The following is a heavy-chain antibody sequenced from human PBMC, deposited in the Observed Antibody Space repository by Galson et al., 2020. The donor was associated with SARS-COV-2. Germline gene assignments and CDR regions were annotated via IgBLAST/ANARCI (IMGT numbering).Heavy chain of an antibody. Sequence: SGPTLVKPTQTLTLTCTFSGFSLSTSGMCVSWIRQPPGKALEWLARTDWDDDKYYSTSLKTRLTISKDTSKNQVVLTMTNMDPVDTATYYCARIIAAAAGTPFDYWGQGTLVTVSS. V-gene: IGHV2-70*11. CDR2: TDWDDDK. J-gene: IGHJ4*02. CDR1: GFSLSTSGMC. D-gene: IGHD6-13*01. CDR3: ARIIAAAAGTPFDY.